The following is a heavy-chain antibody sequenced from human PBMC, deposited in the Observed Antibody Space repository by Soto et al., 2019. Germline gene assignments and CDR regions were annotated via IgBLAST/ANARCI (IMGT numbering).Heavy chain of an antibody. CDR3: ARNLNYFDSSGCHGY. D-gene: IGHD3-22*01. J-gene: IGHJ4*02. CDR1: GFTFSSFW. V-gene: IGHV3-74*01. CDR2: INSDGSTT. Sequence: PGGSLRLSCAASGFTFSSFWMHWVRQAPGKGLVWVSRINSDGSTTSYADSVKGRFTISRDNGKNTLYLQMNSLRAEDTAVYYCARNLNYFDSSGCHGYWGQGTLVTVSS.